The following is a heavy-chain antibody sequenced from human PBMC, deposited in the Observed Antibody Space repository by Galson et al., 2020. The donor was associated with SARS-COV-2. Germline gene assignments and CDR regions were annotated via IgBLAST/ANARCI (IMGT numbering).Heavy chain of an antibody. D-gene: IGHD3-10*01. J-gene: IGHJ4*02. Sequence: GGSLRLSCAASGFTFSSYAMHWVRQAPGKGLVWVSRINSDGSSTSYADSVKGRFTISRDNAKNTLYLQMNSLRAEDTAVYYCARDEAGYYGSGTPLHWGQGTLVTVSS. CDR2: INSDGSST. CDR3: ARDEAGYYGSGTPLH. V-gene: IGHV3-74*01. CDR1: GFTFSSYA.